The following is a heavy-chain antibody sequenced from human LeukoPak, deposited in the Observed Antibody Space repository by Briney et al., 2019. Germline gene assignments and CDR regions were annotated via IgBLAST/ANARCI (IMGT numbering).Heavy chain of an antibody. D-gene: IGHD2-15*01. Sequence: GRSLRLSCAASGFTFDDYGMHWVRHAPGKGLEWVSGISWNSGYIGYADSVKGRFTISRDNSKNTLYLQMNSLRAEDTAVYYCAKIRLEESATGYWGQGTLVTVSS. V-gene: IGHV3-9*01. J-gene: IGHJ4*02. CDR2: ISWNSGYI. CDR1: GFTFDDYG. CDR3: AKIRLEESATGY.